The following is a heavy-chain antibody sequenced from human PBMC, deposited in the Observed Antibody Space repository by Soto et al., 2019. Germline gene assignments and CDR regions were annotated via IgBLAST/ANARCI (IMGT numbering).Heavy chain of an antibody. Sequence: ELQLVESGGGLVQPGGSLRLSCVASGFTFSSYWMSWVRQAPGKGLEWVANIRPDGSEADYLGSVRGRFTVSRDNAKNLLYLHMERLRGEDKGTYFCVGAPAGLPWHPRGQGNLVNVPS. V-gene: IGHV3-7*04. J-gene: IGHJ4*02. CDR3: VGAPAGLPWHP. CDR2: IRPDGSEA. CDR1: GFTFSSYW.